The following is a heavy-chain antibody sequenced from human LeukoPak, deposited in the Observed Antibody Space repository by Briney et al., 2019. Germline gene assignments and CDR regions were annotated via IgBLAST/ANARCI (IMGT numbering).Heavy chain of an antibody. V-gene: IGHV4-59*08. CDR2: IYYSRST. J-gene: IGHJ4*02. CDR3: ARGPVRWTPDY. Sequence: SETLSLICTVSGGSISSYYWNWIRQPPGKGLEWIGYIYYSRSTNYNPSLESRVTISVDTSKNQFSLQLSSVTAADTAVYYCARGPVRWTPDYWGQGTLVTVSS. D-gene: IGHD2-15*01. CDR1: GGSISSYY.